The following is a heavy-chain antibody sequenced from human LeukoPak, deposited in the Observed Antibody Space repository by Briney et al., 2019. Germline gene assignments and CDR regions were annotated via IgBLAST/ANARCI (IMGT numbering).Heavy chain of an antibody. CDR1: GFNFDDYA. J-gene: IGHJ3*02. CDR2: IXWNSASV. V-gene: IGHV3-9*03. Sequence: GGSLRLSCAASGFNFDDYAMHWVRQAPGKGLEWVSSIXWNSASVDYAVSVKGRFTISRDNAKNSLYLQMNSLRAEDMALYYCAKEEQSDGLEQVTGAFDIWGQGTMVTVSS. D-gene: IGHD1/OR15-1a*01. CDR3: AKEEQSDGLEQVTGAFDI.